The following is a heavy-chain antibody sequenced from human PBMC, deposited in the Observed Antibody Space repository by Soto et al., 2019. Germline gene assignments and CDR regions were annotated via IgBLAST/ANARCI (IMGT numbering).Heavy chain of an antibody. D-gene: IGHD3-9*01. CDR3: ARDGTGYYSGFYYYGMDV. J-gene: IGHJ6*02. Sequence: QVQLVQSGAEEKKPGSSVKVSCKASGGTFSSYAISWVRQAPGQGLEWMGGIIPIFGTANYAQKFQGRVTITADESTSTAYMELSSLRSEDTTVYYCARDGTGYYSGFYYYGMDVWGQGTTVTVSS. V-gene: IGHV1-69*01. CDR2: IIPIFGTA. CDR1: GGTFSSYA.